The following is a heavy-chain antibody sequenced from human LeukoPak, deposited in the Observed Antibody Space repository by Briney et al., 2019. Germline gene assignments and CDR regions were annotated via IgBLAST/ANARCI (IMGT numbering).Heavy chain of an antibody. CDR1: GASINNNY. Sequence: PSETLSLTCAVSGASINNNYWTCVRQPPGQGLDWICYIYSNGNTNYNPSLKGRVTMSIETSKNQFSLQLPSVTAADTAVYYCASGTFDGPLYGTYWYFHVWGRGTLVTVSS. D-gene: IGHD1-14*01. CDR3: ASGTFDGPLYGTYWYFHV. CDR2: IYSNGNT. V-gene: IGHV4-59*01. J-gene: IGHJ2*01.